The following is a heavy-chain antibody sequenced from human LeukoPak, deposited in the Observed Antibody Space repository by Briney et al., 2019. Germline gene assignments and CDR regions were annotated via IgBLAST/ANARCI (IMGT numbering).Heavy chain of an antibody. J-gene: IGHJ4*02. CDR1: GFTFSSYS. CDR2: INSDGSST. D-gene: IGHD6-19*01. Sequence: GGSLRLSCAASGFTFSSYSMNWVRQAPGKGLVWVSRINSDGSSTSYADSVKGRFTISRDNAKNTLYLQMNSLRAEDTAVYYCARARQWLPPDYWGQGTLVTVSS. V-gene: IGHV3-74*01. CDR3: ARARQWLPPDY.